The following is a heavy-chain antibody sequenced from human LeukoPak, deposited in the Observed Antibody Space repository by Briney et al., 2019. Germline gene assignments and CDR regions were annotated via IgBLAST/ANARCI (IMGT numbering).Heavy chain of an antibody. CDR3: AKDRGSGYHYFDY. J-gene: IGHJ4*02. CDR1: GFTFSSYA. Sequence: GGPLRLSCPVSGFTFSSYAMSWVRQAPGRGLEWVSVISTSGESAYYADSVKGRFTISRDNSKNTLYLQMNSLRAEDTAVYYCAKDRGSGYHYFDYWGQGTVDRVSS. CDR2: ISTSGESA. V-gene: IGHV3-23*01. D-gene: IGHD3-22*01.